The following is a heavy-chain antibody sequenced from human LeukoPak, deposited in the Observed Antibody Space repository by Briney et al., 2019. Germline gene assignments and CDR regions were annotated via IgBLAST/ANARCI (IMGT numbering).Heavy chain of an antibody. D-gene: IGHD2-15*01. CDR3: ASLDMSEIS. CDR1: GFTFSTYA. V-gene: IGHV3-23*01. CDR2: SSPSGEST. Sequence: GGSLRLSCAASGFTFSTYAMTWVRQAPGKGLEWVASSSPSGESTKDAESVKGRFTISRDNSKNTLYLQMGNVRPDDMAVYYCASLDMSEISWGQEPWSPSPQ. J-gene: IGHJ5*01.